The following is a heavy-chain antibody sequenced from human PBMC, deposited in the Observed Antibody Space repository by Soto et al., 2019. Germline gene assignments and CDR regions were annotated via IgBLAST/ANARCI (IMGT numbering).Heavy chain of an antibody. Sequence: PGGSLRLSCAASGFTFSDYYMSWIRQAPGKGLEWVSYISSGGSTIYYADSVKGRFTISRDNAKNSLYLQMNSLRAEDTAVYYCASDSSGWYEAFDIWGQGTMVTVSS. CDR3: ASDSSGWYEAFDI. CDR1: GFTFSDYY. V-gene: IGHV3-11*01. J-gene: IGHJ3*02. CDR2: ISSGGSTI. D-gene: IGHD6-19*01.